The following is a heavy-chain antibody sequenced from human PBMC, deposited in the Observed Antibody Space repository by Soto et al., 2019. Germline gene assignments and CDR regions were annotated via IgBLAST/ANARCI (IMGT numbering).Heavy chain of an antibody. CDR2: IYYSGST. J-gene: IGHJ3*02. V-gene: IGHV4-59*08. D-gene: IGHD3-16*01. CDR3: ARHLWGGAFDI. Sequence: TLSLTCTVSGGSISSYYWSWIRQPPGKGLEWIGYIYYSGSTNYNPSLKSRVTISVDTSKNQFSLKLSSVTAADTAVYYCARHLWGGAFDIWGQGTMVTVSS. CDR1: GGSISSYY.